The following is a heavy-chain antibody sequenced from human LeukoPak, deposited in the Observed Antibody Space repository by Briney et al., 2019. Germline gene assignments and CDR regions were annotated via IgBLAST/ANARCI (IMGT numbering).Heavy chain of an antibody. J-gene: IGHJ3*02. D-gene: IGHD3-22*01. CDR3: ATPLQMIATPSAAFDI. CDR2: IYYSGST. V-gene: IGHV4-39*07. Sequence: PSETLSLTCTVSGGSISSSSYYWGWIRQPPGKGLEWIGSIYYSGSTYYNPSLKSRVTISVDTSKNQFSLKLSSVTAADTAVYYCATPLQMIATPSAAFDIWGQGTMVTVSS. CDR1: GGSISSSSYY.